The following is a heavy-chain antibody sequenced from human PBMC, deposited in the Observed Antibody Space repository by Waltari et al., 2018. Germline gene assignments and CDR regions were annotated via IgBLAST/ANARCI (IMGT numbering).Heavy chain of an antibody. CDR1: GGSISSSNW. CDR3: ARFVIAVAVNWYFDL. J-gene: IGHJ2*01. D-gene: IGHD6-19*01. Sequence: QVQLQESGPGLVKPSGTLSLTCAVSGGSISSSNWWSWDGRPPGKGLEWIGEIYHSGSTNYNPSLKSRVTISVDKSKNQFSLKLSSVTAADTAVYYCARFVIAVAVNWYFDLWGRGTLVTVSS. CDR2: IYHSGST. V-gene: IGHV4-4*02.